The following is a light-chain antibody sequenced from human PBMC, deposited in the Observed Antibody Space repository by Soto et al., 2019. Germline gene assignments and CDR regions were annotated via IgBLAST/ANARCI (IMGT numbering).Light chain of an antibody. CDR1: QGISSD. J-gene: IGKJ3*01. CDR3: QQYYSYHPT. Sequence: AIRMTQSPSSLSASTGDRVTITCRASQGISSDFAWYQQKPGKAPKLLIYSASTLQSGVPSRFSGSGSGTDFTLTISCLQSEDFATYHCQQYYSYHPTFVPGTKVDIK. V-gene: IGKV1-8*01. CDR2: SAS.